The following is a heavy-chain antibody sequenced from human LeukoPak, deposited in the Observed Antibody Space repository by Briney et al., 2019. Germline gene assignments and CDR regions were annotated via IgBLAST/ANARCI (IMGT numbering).Heavy chain of an antibody. CDR3: ARAGTSGWQPFDY. CDR2: INPNSGGT. Sequence: ASVKVSCKASGYTFTGYYMHWVRQAPGQGLEWMGWINPNSGGTNYAQDFHGRVTMTRDTSISTAYMELSRLRSDDTAVYYCARAGTSGWQPFDYWGQGTLVTVSS. J-gene: IGHJ4*02. CDR1: GYTFTGYY. D-gene: IGHD6-19*01. V-gene: IGHV1-2*02.